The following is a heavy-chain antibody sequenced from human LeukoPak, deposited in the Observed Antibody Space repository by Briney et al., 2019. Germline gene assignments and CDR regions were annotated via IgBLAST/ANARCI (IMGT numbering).Heavy chain of an antibody. Sequence: SETLSLTRTVSVGSLSGHYWSWIPQPPGKRLEWIGYVSYTGRTKYKPTLQSRVTVSIDTTKSQYSLKLTSVTSAGTAVYSCARLLDNDISGDPDTFDVWGQGTTVIVSS. V-gene: IGHV4-59*11. CDR2: VSYTGRT. CDR1: VGSLSGHY. J-gene: IGHJ3*01. D-gene: IGHD3-22*01. CDR3: ARLLDNDISGDPDTFDV.